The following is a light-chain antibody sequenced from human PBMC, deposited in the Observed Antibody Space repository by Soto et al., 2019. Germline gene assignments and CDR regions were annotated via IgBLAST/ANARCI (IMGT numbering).Light chain of an antibody. CDR1: RSVSSNY. CDR2: DAS. J-gene: IGKJ1*01. V-gene: IGKV3-20*01. CDR3: QQYGSSPRT. Sequence: ESVLTQSPDTLSLSPGEGASLSCRASRSVSSNYLAWYQQKPGQAPRLLMFDASNRATGIPDRFSGSGSGTDFTLTISRLEPEDFAVYYGQQYGSSPRTFGQGTKVEIK.